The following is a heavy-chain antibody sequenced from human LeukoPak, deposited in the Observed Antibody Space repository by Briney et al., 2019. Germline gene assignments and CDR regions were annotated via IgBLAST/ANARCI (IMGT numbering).Heavy chain of an antibody. Sequence: ASVKVSCKASGYTFTSYAMNWVRQAPGQGLEWMGWINTNTGNPTYAQGFTGRFVFSLDTSVSTAYLQISSLKAEDTAVYYCARGGRITMVRGVIKGLVYWGQGTLVTVSS. J-gene: IGHJ4*02. CDR3: ARGGRITMVRGVIKGLVY. V-gene: IGHV7-4-1*02. CDR2: INTNTGNP. D-gene: IGHD3-10*01. CDR1: GYTFTSYA.